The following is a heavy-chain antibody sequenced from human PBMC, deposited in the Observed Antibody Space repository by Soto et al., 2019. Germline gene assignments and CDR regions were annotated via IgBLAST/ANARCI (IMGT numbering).Heavy chain of an antibody. V-gene: IGHV3-33*01. Sequence: QVQLVESGGGVVQPGGSLRLSCEGSGLPFRSYGIQWVRQAPGKGLEWLGLIWNDGSHAYYADSVKGRFTISRDNSKNTVFLHVSNLRAEDTAVYFCARDQTDSGGYSDSWGQGPLVTVSS. CDR2: IWNDGSHA. CDR3: ARDQTDSGGYSDS. J-gene: IGHJ4*02. D-gene: IGHD2-15*01. CDR1: GLPFRSYG.